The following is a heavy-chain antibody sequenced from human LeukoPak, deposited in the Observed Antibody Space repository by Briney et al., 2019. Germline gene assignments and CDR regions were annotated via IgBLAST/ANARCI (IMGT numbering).Heavy chain of an antibody. V-gene: IGHV4-59*01. J-gene: IGHJ3*02. CDR1: GGSISNYY. CDR2: IYYSGST. Sequence: SETLSLTCTVSGGSISNYYWSWIRQPPGKGLEWIGYIYYSGSTNYNPSLKSRVTISVDTSKNQFSLKLSSVTAADTAVYYCARDCDIWGQGTMVTVSS. CDR3: ARDCDI.